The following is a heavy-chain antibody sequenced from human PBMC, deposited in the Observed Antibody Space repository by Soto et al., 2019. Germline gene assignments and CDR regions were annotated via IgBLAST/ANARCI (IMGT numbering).Heavy chain of an antibody. J-gene: IGHJ3*01. Sequence: QAQLQESGPGLVRPSGTLSLTCTVSRFSVTNNKYGNWVRQSPGTALEWIGELYHSGATYYNPALSGRARISTDPSKNQISLSLTSVPAADTAVYYCARDSRYCTDGGSSIMRDAFDVWGQGTLVTVSS. CDR3: ARDSRYCTDGGSSIMRDAFDV. D-gene: IGHD2-8*01. V-gene: IGHV4-4*02. CDR1: RFSVTNNKY. CDR2: LYHSGAT.